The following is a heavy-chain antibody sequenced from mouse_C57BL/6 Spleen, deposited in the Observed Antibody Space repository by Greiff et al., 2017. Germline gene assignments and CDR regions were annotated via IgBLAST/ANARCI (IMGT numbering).Heavy chain of an antibody. V-gene: IGHV1-59*01. CDR2: IDPSDSYT. J-gene: IGHJ3*01. CDR3: ARSELAWFAY. Sequence: VQLQQPGAELVRPGTSVKLSCKASGYTFTSYWMHWVKQRPGQGLEWIGVIDPSDSYTNYNPKFKGKATLTVDTSSSTAYMQLRSVKSEDAAVYYCARSELAWFAYWGQGTLVTVSA. CDR1: GYTFTSYW.